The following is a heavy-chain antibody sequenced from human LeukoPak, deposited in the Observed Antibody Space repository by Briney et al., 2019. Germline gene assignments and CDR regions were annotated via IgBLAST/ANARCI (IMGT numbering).Heavy chain of an antibody. D-gene: IGHD4-17*01. CDR1: GFTFSNSP. V-gene: IGHV3-66*04. Sequence: GGSLRLSCAASGFTFSNSPMSWVRQAPGKGLEWVSVIYSGGSTYYADSVKGRFTISRDNSKNTLYLQMNSLRAEDTAVYYRARHGGILGDYGVGAFDIWGQGTMVTVSS. CDR3: ARHGGILGDYGVGAFDI. J-gene: IGHJ3*02. CDR2: IYSGGST.